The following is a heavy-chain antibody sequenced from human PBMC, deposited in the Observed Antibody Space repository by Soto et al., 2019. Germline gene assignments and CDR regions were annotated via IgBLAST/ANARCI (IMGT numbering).Heavy chain of an antibody. CDR1: GDSISSRSYY. CDR3: ARFSWYDGDSITNYSMDF. Sequence: LQESGPGLVKPSETLSLTCSVFGDSISSRSYYWAWIRRPPGMGLEWIASISYTGNTYYNPSLTSRAAIPGDTSKNQFSLKLSFVTAADTAVYYCARFSWYDGDSITNYSMDFWGNGATVTVSS. J-gene: IGHJ6*03. D-gene: IGHD6-13*01. V-gene: IGHV4-39*01. CDR2: ISYTGNT.